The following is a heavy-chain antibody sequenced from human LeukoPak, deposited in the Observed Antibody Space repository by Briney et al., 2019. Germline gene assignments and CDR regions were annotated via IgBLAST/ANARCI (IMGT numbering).Heavy chain of an antibody. Sequence: ASVKVSCKASGGTFSSYAISWVRQAPGQGLEWMGGIIPIFGTANYAQKFQGRVTITADKSTSTAYMELSSLRSEDTAVYYCARVEDGDYVFDYWGQGTLVTVSS. V-gene: IGHV1-69*06. CDR1: GGTFSSYA. CDR3: ARVEDGDYVFDY. D-gene: IGHD4-17*01. CDR2: IIPIFGTA. J-gene: IGHJ4*02.